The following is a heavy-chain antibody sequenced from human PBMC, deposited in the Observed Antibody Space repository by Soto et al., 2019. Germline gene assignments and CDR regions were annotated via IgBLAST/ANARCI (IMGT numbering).Heavy chain of an antibody. CDR3: ASWGWYYDIWDPLRPPGLDYGMDV. J-gene: IGHJ6*02. V-gene: IGHV4-61*01. D-gene: IGHD3-9*01. CDR1: GGSVSSGSYY. CDR2: IYYSGST. Sequence: SETLSLTCTVSGGSVSSGSYYWSWIRQPPGKGLEWIGYIYYSGSTNYNPSLKSRVTISVDTSKNQFSLKLSSVTAADTAVYYCASWGWYYDIWDPLRPPGLDYGMDVWGQGTTVTVSS.